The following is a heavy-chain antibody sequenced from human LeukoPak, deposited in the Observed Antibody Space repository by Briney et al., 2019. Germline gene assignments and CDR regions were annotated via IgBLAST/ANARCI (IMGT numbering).Heavy chain of an antibody. CDR2: IYHSGST. J-gene: IGHJ4*02. Sequence: SQTLSLTCTVSGASISSGGYFWSWIRQPPGKGLEWIGYIYHSGSTDSNPSLKSRVTISVDRSKNQFSLKLSSVTAADTAVYYCARLFWSGFVYFDYWGQGILVTVSS. CDR3: ARLFWSGFVYFDY. D-gene: IGHD3-3*01. CDR1: GASISSGGYF. V-gene: IGHV4-30-2*01.